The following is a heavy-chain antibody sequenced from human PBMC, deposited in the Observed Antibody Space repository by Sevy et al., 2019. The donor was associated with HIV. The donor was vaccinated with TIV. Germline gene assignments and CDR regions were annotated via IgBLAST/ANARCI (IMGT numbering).Heavy chain of an antibody. CDR3: ARMYSSGGKIDY. CDR2: ISSSSSSYI. CDR1: GFTFSSYS. V-gene: IGHV3-21*01. J-gene: IGHJ4*02. D-gene: IGHD6-19*01. Sequence: GGSLRLSCAASGFTFSSYSMNWVRQAPGKGLEWVSSISSSSSSYIYYADSVKGRFTISRDNAKNSLYLQMNSLRAEDTAVYYCARMYSSGGKIDYWGQGTLVTVSS.